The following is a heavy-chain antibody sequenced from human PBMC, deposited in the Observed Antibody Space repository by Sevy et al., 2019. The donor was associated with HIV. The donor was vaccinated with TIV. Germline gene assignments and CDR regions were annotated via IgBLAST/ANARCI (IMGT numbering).Heavy chain of an antibody. CDR2: TSSSGSSI. V-gene: IGHV3-48*03. J-gene: IGHJ5*02. Sequence: GGFLRLSCTASGFTFSSYDMNWVRQAPGKGLEWVSKTSSSGSSIYYADSVKGRFTISRDNAKNSLILHMNSLGAEDTAVYYCTRNGGAFDNGFDPWGQGTLVTVSS. D-gene: IGHD2-8*01. CDR1: GFTFSSYD. CDR3: TRNGGAFDNGFDP.